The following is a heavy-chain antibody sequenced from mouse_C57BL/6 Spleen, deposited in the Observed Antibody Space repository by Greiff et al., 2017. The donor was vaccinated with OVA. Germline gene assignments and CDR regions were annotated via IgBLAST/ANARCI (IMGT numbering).Heavy chain of an antibody. CDR1: GFTFTDYY. D-gene: IGHD2-13*01. CDR3: ACGQDGDNPYYFDY. J-gene: IGHJ2*01. Sequence: EVKLVESGGGLVQPGGSLSLSCAASGFTFTDYYMSWVRQPPGKALEWLGFIRNKANGYTTEYSASVKGRFTISRDNSQSIFYLQMNVLGADDSATYYGACGQDGDNPYYFDYWGQGTTVTVSA. V-gene: IGHV7-3*01. CDR2: IRNKANGYTT.